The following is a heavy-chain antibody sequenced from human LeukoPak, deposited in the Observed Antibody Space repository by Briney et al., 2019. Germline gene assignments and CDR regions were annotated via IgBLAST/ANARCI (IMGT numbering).Heavy chain of an antibody. D-gene: IGHD1-26*01. J-gene: IGHJ4*02. CDR2: IYTSGSS. CDR1: GGSISSGSYY. CDR3: ARARGGSYHPFDY. V-gene: IGHV4-61*02. Sequence: PSQTLSLTCTVSGGSISSGSYYWSWIRQPAGKGLEWIARIYTSGSSNYNPSLRSRVTISVDTSKNQFSLKLSSVTAADTAVYYCARARGGSYHPFDYWGQGTLVTVSS.